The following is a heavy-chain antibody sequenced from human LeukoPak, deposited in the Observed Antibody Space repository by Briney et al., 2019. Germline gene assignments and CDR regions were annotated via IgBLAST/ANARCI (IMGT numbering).Heavy chain of an antibody. CDR2: IYSGGST. Sequence: GGSLRLSCAASGFTVSSNYMGWVRQAPGKGLEWVSVIYSGGSTYYADSVKGRFTISRDDSKNTLYLQMNSLRAEDTAVYYCARWGSGSYTDYWGQGTLVTVSS. D-gene: IGHD3-10*01. CDR1: GFTVSSNY. V-gene: IGHV3-53*01. J-gene: IGHJ4*02. CDR3: ARWGSGSYTDY.